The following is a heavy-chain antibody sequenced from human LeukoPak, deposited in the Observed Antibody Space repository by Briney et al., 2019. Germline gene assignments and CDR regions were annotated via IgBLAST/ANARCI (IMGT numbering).Heavy chain of an antibody. J-gene: IGHJ6*02. V-gene: IGHV3-30*02. D-gene: IGHD3-22*01. CDR1: GFTFSSYG. CDR3: AREGYYYDSSGYYPSYYYYGMDV. CDR2: IRYDGSNK. Sequence: PGGSLRLSCAASGFTFSSYGMHWVRQAPGKGLEWVAFIRYDGSNKYYADSVKGRFTISRDNSKNTLYLQMNSLRAEDTAVYYCAREGYYYDSSGYYPSYYYYGMDVWGQGTTVTVSS.